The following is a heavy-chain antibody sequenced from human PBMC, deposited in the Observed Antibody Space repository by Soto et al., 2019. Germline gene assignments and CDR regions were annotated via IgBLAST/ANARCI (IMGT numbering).Heavy chain of an antibody. V-gene: IGHV4-34*01. J-gene: IGHJ4*02. D-gene: IGHD2-8*02. CDR3: ARDKITGLFDY. CDR1: GGSFSGYY. Sequence: QVQLQQWGAGLSKPSETLSLTCAVCGGSFSGYYWTWIRQPPGTGLEWIGEINHSGSTNYNPSLKSRVTISVDTSKNQFSLKLTSVTAADTAVYYCARDKITGLFDYWGQGTLVTVSS. CDR2: INHSGST.